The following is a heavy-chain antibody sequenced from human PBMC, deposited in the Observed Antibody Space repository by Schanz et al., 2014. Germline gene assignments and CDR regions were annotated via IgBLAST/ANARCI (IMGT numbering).Heavy chain of an antibody. D-gene: IGHD6-13*01. J-gene: IGHJ4*02. V-gene: IGHV4-34*01. CDR2: INHSGST. Sequence: QVPLQQWGAGLLKPSETLSLSCAVYSGSFSGYYWSWIRQPPGKGLEWIGEINHSGSTNYNPSLKSRVTISVDTSKNQFPLKLSSVTAADTAVYYCARGPDSTSADVTRGRRRYYFDYWGQGTLVTVSS. CDR3: ARGPDSTSADVTRGRRRYYFDY. CDR1: SGSFSGYY.